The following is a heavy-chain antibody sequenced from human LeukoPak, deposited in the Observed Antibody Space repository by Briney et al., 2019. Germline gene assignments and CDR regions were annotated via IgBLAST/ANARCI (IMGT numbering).Heavy chain of an antibody. CDR2: IKQDGSEK. CDR3: AMGPREWLPGSYYFDW. Sequence: PGGSLRLSCTASGFTFSSYWMSWVRQAPGKGLEWVANIKQDGSEKYYVDSVKGRFTISRDNAKNSLYLQMNSLRAEDTAVYYCAMGPREWLPGSYYFDWWGQGTLVTVSS. D-gene: IGHD5-12*01. CDR1: GFTFSSYW. J-gene: IGHJ4*02. V-gene: IGHV3-7*01.